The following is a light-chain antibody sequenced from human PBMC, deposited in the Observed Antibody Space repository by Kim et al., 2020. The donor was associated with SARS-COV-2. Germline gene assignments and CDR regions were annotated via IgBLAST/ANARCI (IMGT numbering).Light chain of an antibody. J-gene: IGKJ1*01. CDR1: QSISNS. Sequence: ASVGDRVTITCRASQSISNSLAWYQQKPGKAPQLLIYRASNLESDVPSRFSGAGSGTEFTLTINSLQPDDFATYYCQQCYSYPWTFGQGTKVDIK. CDR3: QQCYSYPWT. CDR2: RAS. V-gene: IGKV1-5*03.